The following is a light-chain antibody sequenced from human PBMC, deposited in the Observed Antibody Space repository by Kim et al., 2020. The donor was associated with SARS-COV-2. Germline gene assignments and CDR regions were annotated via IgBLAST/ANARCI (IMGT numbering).Light chain of an antibody. Sequence: ELTQPPSASGTPGQRVTISCSGSTSNIGTNTVNWYQHLPGAAPKLIIYGSRERPSGVPDRFSGSHSGTSASLAISGLQSEDEAHYYCAAWDDSLSGRVFGSGTQLTVL. CDR1: TSNIGTNT. J-gene: IGLJ2*01. CDR2: GSR. V-gene: IGLV1-44*01. CDR3: AAWDDSLSGRV.